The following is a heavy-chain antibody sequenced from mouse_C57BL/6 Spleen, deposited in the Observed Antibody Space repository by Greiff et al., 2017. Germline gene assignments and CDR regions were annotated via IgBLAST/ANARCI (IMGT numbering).Heavy chain of an antibody. CDR1: GFTFSSYT. D-gene: IGHD1-1*01. CDR2: IGGGGGNT. V-gene: IGHV5-9*01. J-gene: IGHJ1*03. Sequence: EVKVVESGGGLVKPGGSLKLSCAASGFTFSSYTMSWVRQTPEKRLEWVATIGGGGGNTYYPDSVKGRFTISRDNAKNTLYLQMSSLRSEDTALYYCARCTTVVAPGYFDVWGTGTTVTVSS. CDR3: ARCTTVVAPGYFDV.